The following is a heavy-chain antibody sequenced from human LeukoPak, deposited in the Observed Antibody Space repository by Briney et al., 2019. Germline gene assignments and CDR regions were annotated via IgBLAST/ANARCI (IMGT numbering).Heavy chain of an antibody. J-gene: IGHJ4*02. V-gene: IGHV1-69*13. CDR2: IIPIFGTA. Sequence: SVKVSCKASGGTLSSYAISWVRQAPGQGLEWMGGIIPIFGTANYAQKFQGRVTITADESTSTAYMELSSLRSEDTAVYYCARDRYGDGSGHGSDYWGQGTLVTVSS. CDR1: GGTLSSYA. CDR3: ARDRYGDGSGHGSDY. D-gene: IGHD2-15*01.